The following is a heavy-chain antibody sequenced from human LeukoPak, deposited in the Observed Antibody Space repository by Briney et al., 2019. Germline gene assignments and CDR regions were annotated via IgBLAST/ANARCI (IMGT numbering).Heavy chain of an antibody. D-gene: IGHD1-26*01. CDR3: AKAGSYWDFDY. CDR1: GFTFSSYS. CDR2: ISGSGGST. J-gene: IGHJ4*02. V-gene: IGHV3-23*01. Sequence: PGGSLRLSCAASGFTFSSYSMNWVRQAPGKGLEWVSGISGSGGSTYYADSVKGRFTISRDNSKNTLYLQMNGLRAEDTALYYCAKAGSYWDFDYWGQGTLVTVSS.